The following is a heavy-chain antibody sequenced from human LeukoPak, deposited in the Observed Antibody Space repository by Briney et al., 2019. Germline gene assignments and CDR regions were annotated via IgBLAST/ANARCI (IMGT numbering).Heavy chain of an antibody. J-gene: IGHJ4*02. Sequence: SQTLSLTCTVSGGSISSGSYYWSWIRQPAGKGLEWIGSIYTSGSTNYNPSLKSRVTISVDTSKNQCSLKLSSVTAADTAVYYCARESRNWNYGYFDYWGQGTLVTVSS. V-gene: IGHV4-61*02. CDR1: GGSISSGSYY. D-gene: IGHD1-7*01. CDR2: IYTSGST. CDR3: ARESRNWNYGYFDY.